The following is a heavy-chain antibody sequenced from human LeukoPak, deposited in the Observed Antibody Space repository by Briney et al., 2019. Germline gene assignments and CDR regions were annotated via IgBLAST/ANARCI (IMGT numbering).Heavy chain of an antibody. Sequence: PETLSLTCTVSGGSISSYYWSWIRQPAGKGLEWIGRFYSGGSTDYNPSLKSRVTMSVDTSKNQFSLRLSSVTAADTAVYYCARGDFYGYYYYYYMDVWGKGTTVTVSS. CDR1: GGSISSYY. J-gene: IGHJ6*03. CDR2: FYSGGST. CDR3: ARGDFYGYYYYYYMDV. V-gene: IGHV4-4*07. D-gene: IGHD4-17*01.